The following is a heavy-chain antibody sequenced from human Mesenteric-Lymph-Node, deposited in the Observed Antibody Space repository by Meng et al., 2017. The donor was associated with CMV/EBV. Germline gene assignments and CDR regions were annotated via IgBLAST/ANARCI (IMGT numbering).Heavy chain of an antibody. CDR2: IYHSGGT. Sequence: SETLSLTCTVSNGPISSYYWNWIRQPPGKGLEWIGSIYHSGGTNYNPSLKSRVTMSVDTSKNQFSLNLRSVTAADTAMYYCARVRGSSVVDYWGQGTLVTVSS. V-gene: IGHV4-59*01. D-gene: IGHD6-6*01. CDR1: NGPISSYY. CDR3: ARVRGSSVVDY. J-gene: IGHJ4*01.